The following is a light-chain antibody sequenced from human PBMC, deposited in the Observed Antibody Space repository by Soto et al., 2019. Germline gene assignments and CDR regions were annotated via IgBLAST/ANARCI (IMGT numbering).Light chain of an antibody. J-gene: IGLJ2*01. CDR3: SSYTSSSTLE. Sequence: QSALTQPRSVSGSPGQSVTISCTGTSSDVGEYMYVSWYQQEPGKAPKLKIYDVTKRPSGVPDRFSGSKSGNTASLTISGLQAEDEADYYCSSYTSSSTLEFGGGTKLTVL. CDR1: SSDVGEYMY. CDR2: DVT. V-gene: IGLV2-11*01.